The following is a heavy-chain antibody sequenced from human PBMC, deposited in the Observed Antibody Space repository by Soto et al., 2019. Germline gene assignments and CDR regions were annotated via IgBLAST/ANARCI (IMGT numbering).Heavy chain of an antibody. D-gene: IGHD5-18*01. J-gene: IGHJ3*02. CDR2: TGGSGGVT. CDR3: AKGHPPDSYGYFSPEDDAFDI. Sequence: EVQLLESGGGLVQPGGSLRLSCAGSGFMFSTYAMSWVRQAPGKGLEWVSGTGGSGGVTYYADSVKGRFAVSSDNSKNTLYLQMNSLRAGDTAVYYCAKGHPPDSYGYFSPEDDAFDIWGQGTMVTVSS. CDR1: GFMFSTYA. V-gene: IGHV3-23*01.